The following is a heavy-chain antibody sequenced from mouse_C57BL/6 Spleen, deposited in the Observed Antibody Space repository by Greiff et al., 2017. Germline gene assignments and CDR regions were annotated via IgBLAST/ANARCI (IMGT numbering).Heavy chain of an antibody. CDR1: GYTFTDYN. CDR3: ARERATTVVAYWYFDV. D-gene: IGHD1-1*01. CDR2: INPNNGGT. V-gene: IGHV1-18*01. J-gene: IGHJ1*03. Sequence: VQLKESGPELVKPGASVKIPCKASGYTFTDYNMDWVKQSHGKSLEWIGDINPNNGGTIYNQKFKGKATLTVDKSSSTAYMELRSLTSEDTAVYYCARERATTVVAYWYFDVWGTGTTVTVSS.